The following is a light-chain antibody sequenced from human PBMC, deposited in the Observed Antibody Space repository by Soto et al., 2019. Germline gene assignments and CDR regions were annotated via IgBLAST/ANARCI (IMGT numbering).Light chain of an antibody. Sequence: QSALTQPASVSGSPGQTITISCSGSSSDIGDYDHVSWYQHHPGKAPKLLIYGVDNRPSGVSDRFSGSKSGKTASLTISGLQAEDEADYYCSSYTTTNTHVIFGGGTKVTVL. CDR3: SSYTTTNTHVI. CDR2: GVD. CDR1: SSDIGDYDH. V-gene: IGLV2-14*01. J-gene: IGLJ2*01.